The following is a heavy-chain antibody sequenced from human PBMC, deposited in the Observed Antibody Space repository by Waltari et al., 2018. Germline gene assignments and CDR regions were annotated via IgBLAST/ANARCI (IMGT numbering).Heavy chain of an antibody. Sequence: EVQLLESGGGLVQPGGSRRLSCAASGFSFSGSWMTWVRQAPGKGLEWVAEINPDGSGEYYVDSVNGRFTISRDNTKNSLYLQMNSLRPDDTAVYFCARDPAFGAFDFWGQGTVVTVSS. D-gene: IGHD3-10*01. CDR1: GFSFSGSW. V-gene: IGHV3-7*01. CDR3: ARDPAFGAFDF. CDR2: INPDGSGE. J-gene: IGHJ3*01.